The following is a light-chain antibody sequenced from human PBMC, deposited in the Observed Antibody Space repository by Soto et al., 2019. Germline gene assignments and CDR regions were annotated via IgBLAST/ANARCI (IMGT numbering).Light chain of an antibody. J-gene: IGKJ4*01. Sequence: EVVLTQSPATLSLSPGERATLSCRASQRVSSYVAWYQHKPGQAPSLLIYAASNRATGIPARFSGSGSGTDFTLTISRLGPEDFAVYYCQQRGNLLTFVGGTQVEIK. CDR2: AAS. V-gene: IGKV3-11*01. CDR1: QRVSSY. CDR3: QQRGNLLT.